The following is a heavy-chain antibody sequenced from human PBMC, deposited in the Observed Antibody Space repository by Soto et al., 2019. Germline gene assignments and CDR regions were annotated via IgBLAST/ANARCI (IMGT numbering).Heavy chain of an antibody. Sequence: QVQLQESGPGLVKPSQTLSLTCTVSGGSISSGGYYWSWIRQHPGKGLEWIGYIFHSGNTYYNPSLRSRLLISVDTSTNQFSLKLSSVTAADTAVYYCARGGPYFVSVTQNDAFDIWGQGTMVTVSS. CDR1: GGSISSGGYY. CDR3: ARGGPYFVSVTQNDAFDI. D-gene: IGHD2-21*02. J-gene: IGHJ3*02. CDR2: IFHSGNT. V-gene: IGHV4-31*03.